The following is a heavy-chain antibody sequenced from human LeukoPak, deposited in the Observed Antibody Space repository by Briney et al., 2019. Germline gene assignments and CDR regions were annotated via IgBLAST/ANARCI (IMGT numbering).Heavy chain of an antibody. D-gene: IGHD4-23*01. CDR1: GFTFSSYE. J-gene: IGHJ4*02. V-gene: IGHV3-21*05. CDR3: VREAYGGNSDY. Sequence: GGSLRLSCAASGFTFSSYEMNWVRQAPGKGLEWVSYISSSSSYIYYADSVKGRFTISRDNAKNSLYLQMNSLRVEDTAVYHCVREAYGGNSDYWGQGTLVTVSS. CDR2: ISSSSSYI.